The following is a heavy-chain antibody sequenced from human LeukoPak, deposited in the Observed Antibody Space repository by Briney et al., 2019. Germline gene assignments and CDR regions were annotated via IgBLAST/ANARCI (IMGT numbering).Heavy chain of an antibody. CDR1: GFTFSSYW. CDR3: ARDSDSSGYYSFDY. J-gene: IGHJ4*02. D-gene: IGHD3-22*01. Sequence: GSLRLSCAASGFTFSSYWMHWVRQAPGKGLVWVSRINSDGSSTTYADSVKGRFTISRDNAKNTLYVQMNSLRAEDTAVYYCARDSDSSGYYSFDYWGQGILVTVSS. CDR2: INSDGSST. V-gene: IGHV3-74*01.